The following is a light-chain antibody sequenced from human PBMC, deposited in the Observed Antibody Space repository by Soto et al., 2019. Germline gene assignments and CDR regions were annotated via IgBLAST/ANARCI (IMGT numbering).Light chain of an antibody. Sequence: EIVLTQSPATLSLSPGERATLFCRASQSVSSYLAWYQQKPGQAPRLLIYDASNRATGIPARFSGSGSGTGFTLTISSLEPEDFAVYYCQQRSNWPPRYTFGQGTKLEIK. CDR2: DAS. CDR1: QSVSSY. CDR3: QQRSNWPPRYT. J-gene: IGKJ2*01. V-gene: IGKV3-11*01.